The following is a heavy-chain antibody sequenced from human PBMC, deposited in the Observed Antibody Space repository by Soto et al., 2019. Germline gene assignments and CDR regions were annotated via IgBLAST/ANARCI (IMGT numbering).Heavy chain of an antibody. D-gene: IGHD5-12*01. Sequence: PSETLSLTCTVSGGSVSSGSYYWSWIRQPPGKGLEWIGYIYYSGSTNYNPSLKSRVTISVDTSKNQFSLKLSSVTAADTAAYYCARDVVATIRGDHYFDYWGQGALVTVSS. CDR2: IYYSGST. CDR1: GGSVSSGSYY. CDR3: ARDVVATIRGDHYFDY. V-gene: IGHV4-61*01. J-gene: IGHJ4*02.